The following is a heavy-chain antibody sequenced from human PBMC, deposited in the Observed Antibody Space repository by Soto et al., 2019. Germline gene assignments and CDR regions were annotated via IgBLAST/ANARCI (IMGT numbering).Heavy chain of an antibody. D-gene: IGHD3-22*01. CDR3: ARRSGYNFYFNYYGLDV. CDR2: ISYSGTT. Sequence: SETLSLTCTVSGGSISSSNSYWGWIRRPPGKGLEWIGSISYSGTTYYNPSLKSRVTISVDTSKXXXXXKXXXXTAADTAVYYCARRSGYNFYFNYYGLDVWGQGTTVTVSS. J-gene: IGHJ6*02. CDR1: GGSISSSNSY. V-gene: IGHV4-39*01.